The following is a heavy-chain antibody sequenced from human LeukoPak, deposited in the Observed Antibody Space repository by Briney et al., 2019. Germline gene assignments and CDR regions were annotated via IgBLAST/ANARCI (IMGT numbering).Heavy chain of an antibody. J-gene: IGHJ4*02. V-gene: IGHV4-59*08. D-gene: IGHD6-19*01. Sequence: SETLSLTCTVSGGSISSYHWSWIRQPPGKGLEWIGYIYYSGSTNYNSSLKSRVTISVDTSKTHFSLKLRSVTAADTAVYYCARHGGGWTFDYWGQGTLVTASS. CDR3: ARHGGGWTFDY. CDR2: IYYSGST. CDR1: GGSISSYH.